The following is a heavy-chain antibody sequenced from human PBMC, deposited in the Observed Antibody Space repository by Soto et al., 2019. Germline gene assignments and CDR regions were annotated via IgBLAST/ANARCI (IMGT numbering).Heavy chain of an antibody. V-gene: IGHV5-10-1*01. J-gene: IGHJ6*02. D-gene: IGHD2-2*01. CDR1: GYSFTSYW. CDR3: ARPAGPYYYYCGMDV. Sequence: PXESLKVSCKGSGYSFTSYWISWVRQMPGKGLEGMGRIEPSDSYTNYSPSFQGHVTISADKSISTAYLQWSSLKASDTAMYYCARPAGPYYYYCGMDVWGQGTTVTVSS. CDR2: IEPSDSYT.